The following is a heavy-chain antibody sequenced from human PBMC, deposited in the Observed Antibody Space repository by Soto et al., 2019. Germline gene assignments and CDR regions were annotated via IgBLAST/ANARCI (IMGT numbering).Heavy chain of an antibody. CDR3: ARENLGDFWSGYYAGKDYYYYGMDV. Sequence: ASVKVSCKASGYTFTGYYMHWVRQAPGQGLEWMGWINPNSGGTNYAQKFQGWVTMTRDTSISTAYMELSRLRSDDTAVYYCARENLGDFWSGYYAGKDYYYYGMDVWGQGTTVTVSS. V-gene: IGHV1-2*04. J-gene: IGHJ6*02. D-gene: IGHD3-3*01. CDR2: INPNSGGT. CDR1: GYTFTGYY.